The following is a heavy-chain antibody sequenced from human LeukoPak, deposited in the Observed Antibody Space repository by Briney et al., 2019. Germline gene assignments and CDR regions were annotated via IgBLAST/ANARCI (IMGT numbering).Heavy chain of an antibody. CDR2: ISAYNGNT. J-gene: IGHJ3*02. V-gene: IGHV1-18*01. D-gene: IGHD6-19*01. Sequence: ASVKVSCKASGYTSTSYGVSWVRQAPGQGLEWMGWISAYNGNTNFAQKVRGRVTMTTDTSTRTAYMELRSLRSDDTAVYYCARGLQENLAWLTAFSAFDIWGQGTMVTVSS. CDR1: GYTSTSYG. CDR3: ARGLQENLAWLTAFSAFDI.